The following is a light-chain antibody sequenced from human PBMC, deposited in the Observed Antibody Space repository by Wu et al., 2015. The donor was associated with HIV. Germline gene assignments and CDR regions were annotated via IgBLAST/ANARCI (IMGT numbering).Light chain of an antibody. J-gene: IGKJ3*01. Sequence: IQLTQSPSSLSASVGDRVTITCRASQGISSALAWYQQKPGKVPKLVIHAATTLQAGVPFRFSGTGYGTQFSLTINSLQPEDIGTYYCQKYDRAPXTFGPGTKVNI. CDR1: QGISSA. CDR3: QKYDRAPXT. V-gene: IGKV1-27*01. CDR2: AAT.